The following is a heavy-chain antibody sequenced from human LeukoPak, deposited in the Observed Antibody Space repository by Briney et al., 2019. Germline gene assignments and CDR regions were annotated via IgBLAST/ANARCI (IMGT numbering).Heavy chain of an antibody. J-gene: IGHJ6*03. CDR1: GYTLTGYY. V-gene: IGHV1-18*04. CDR2: IRPDNGYT. Sequence: ASVKVSCKASGYTLTGYYIHWVRQAPGQGLEWMGWIRPDNGYTNYAQKFQGRVTMTTDTSTCTAYMELKSLRSDDTAVYYCARGPYYYYYMDVWGKGTTVTVSS. CDR3: ARGPYYYYYMDV.